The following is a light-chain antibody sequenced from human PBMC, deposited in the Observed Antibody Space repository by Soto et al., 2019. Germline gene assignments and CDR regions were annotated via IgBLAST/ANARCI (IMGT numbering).Light chain of an antibody. CDR3: QQFYSAPIT. J-gene: IGKJ5*01. Sequence: DIQMTQSPSSVSASVGDRVTITCRSSEDISTWLAWYQQKPGKAPKLLIYAASSLQSGVPSRFSGSGSGTDFTLTITSLQPEDFATYYCQQFYSAPITFGQGTRLEIK. CDR1: EDISTW. V-gene: IGKV1-12*01. CDR2: AAS.